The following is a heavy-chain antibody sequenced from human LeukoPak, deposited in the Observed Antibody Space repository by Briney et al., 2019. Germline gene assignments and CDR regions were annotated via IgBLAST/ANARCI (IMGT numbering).Heavy chain of an antibody. CDR2: IYYSGST. CDR3: ARRLGTGTFDY. V-gene: IGHV4-39*01. J-gene: IGHJ4*02. D-gene: IGHD1-1*01. CDR1: GGSISSSSYY. Sequence: SETLSLTCTVSGGSISSSSYYWGWIRQPPGKGLEWIGSIYYSGSTYYNPSLKSRVTISVDTSKNQFSLKLSSVTAADTAVYYCARRLGTGTFDYWGQGTLVTVSS.